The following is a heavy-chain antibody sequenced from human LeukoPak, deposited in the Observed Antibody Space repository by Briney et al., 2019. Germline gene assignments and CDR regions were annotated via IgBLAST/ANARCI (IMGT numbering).Heavy chain of an antibody. D-gene: IGHD5-18*01. J-gene: IGHJ5*02. CDR2: IKEDGSRE. CDR3: ARGQSYGWFDP. Sequence: GGSLRLSCAASGFTFSTYWMTWVRQAPGKGLEWVANIKEDGSREYYVDSVKGRVTVSRDNAQNSLYLQMNSLRAEDTAIYYCARGQSYGWFDPWGQGTLVTVSS. CDR1: GFTFSTYW. V-gene: IGHV3-7*01.